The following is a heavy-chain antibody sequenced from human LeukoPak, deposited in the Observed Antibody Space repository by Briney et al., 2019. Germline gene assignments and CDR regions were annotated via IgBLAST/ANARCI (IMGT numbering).Heavy chain of an antibody. CDR2: ISSSSSYI. CDR3: ARVVYGDYETTMLDY. J-gene: IGHJ4*02. V-gene: IGHV3-21*01. D-gene: IGHD4-17*01. CDR1: GFTFSSYS. Sequence: GGSLRLSCAASGFTFSSYSMNWVRQAPGKGLEWVSSISSSSSYIYYAGSVKGRFTISRDNAKNSLYLQMNSLRAEDTAVYYCARVVYGDYETTMLDYWGQGTLVTVSS.